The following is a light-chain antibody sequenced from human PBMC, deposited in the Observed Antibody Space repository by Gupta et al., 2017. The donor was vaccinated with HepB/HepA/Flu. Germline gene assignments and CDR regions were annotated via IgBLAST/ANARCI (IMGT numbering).Light chain of an antibody. CDR2: GAS. J-gene: IGKJ2*01. Sequence: DIQMTQSPSSLSASGGDRVTITCRASQSITYYLNWYQQKPGKAPKILSYGASSLQSGVPSRFSGSLTISRLQPEDFAIYYCQQTDSPPYTFGQGTNLEIK. CDR1: QSITYY. V-gene: IGKV1-39*01. CDR3: QQTDSPPYT.